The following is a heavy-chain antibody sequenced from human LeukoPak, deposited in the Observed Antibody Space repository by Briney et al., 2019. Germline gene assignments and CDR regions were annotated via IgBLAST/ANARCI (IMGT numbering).Heavy chain of an antibody. Sequence: GGSLRLSCSASGFPFSSYSMNWVRQAPGQGLEWVSSISSGSTYIYYADSVKGRFTLSRDNAKNSLYLQMNSLRAEDTAVYYCASSSGASWGYFDYWGQGTLVTVSS. CDR3: ASSSGASWGYFDY. CDR2: ISSGSTYI. CDR1: GFPFSSYS. J-gene: IGHJ4*02. D-gene: IGHD2-15*01. V-gene: IGHV3-21*01.